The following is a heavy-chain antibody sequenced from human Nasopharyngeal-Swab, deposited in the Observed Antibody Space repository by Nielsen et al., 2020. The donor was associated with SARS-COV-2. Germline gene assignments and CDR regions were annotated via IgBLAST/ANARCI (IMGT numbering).Heavy chain of an antibody. D-gene: IGHD6-25*01. J-gene: IGHJ6*03. V-gene: IGHV4-4*02. CDR1: GGSIRSSNW. Sequence: GSLRLSCDVSGGSIRSSNWWTWVRQPPGKGLEWIGEIYHGGNTNYNPSLKSRVSISVDKSKNQFSLKLTSVTATDTAVYYRARAQRGLAATIFYDYMDVWGKGTTVTVSS. CDR2: IYHGGNT. CDR3: ARAQRGLAATIFYDYMDV.